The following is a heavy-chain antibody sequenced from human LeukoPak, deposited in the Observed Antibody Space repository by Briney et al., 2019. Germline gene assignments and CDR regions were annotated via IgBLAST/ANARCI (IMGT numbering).Heavy chain of an antibody. J-gene: IGHJ3*02. Sequence: PSETLSLTCTVSGGSISSYYWSWIRQPAGKGLEWIGRIYTSGSNNYNPSLKSRVTMSVATSKNQFSLKLSSVTAADTAVYYCARADCSSTSCYLGSAFDIWGQGTMVTVSS. D-gene: IGHD2-2*01. CDR1: GGSISSYY. CDR2: IYTSGSN. V-gene: IGHV4-4*07. CDR3: ARADCSSTSCYLGSAFDI.